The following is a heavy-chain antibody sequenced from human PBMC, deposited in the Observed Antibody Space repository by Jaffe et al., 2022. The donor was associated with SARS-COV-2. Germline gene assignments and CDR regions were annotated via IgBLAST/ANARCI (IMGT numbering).Heavy chain of an antibody. D-gene: IGHD2-15*01. V-gene: IGHV3-33*01. CDR2: IWYDGSNK. CDR3: ARSPSRYCSGGSCYTPGHY. CDR1: GFTFSSYG. Sequence: QVQLVESGGGVVQPGRSLRLSCAASGFTFSSYGMHWVRQAPGKGLEWVAVIWYDGSNKYYADSVKGRFTISRDNSKNTLYLQMNSLRAEDTAVYYCARSPSRYCSGGSCYTPGHYWGQGTLVTVSS. J-gene: IGHJ4*02.